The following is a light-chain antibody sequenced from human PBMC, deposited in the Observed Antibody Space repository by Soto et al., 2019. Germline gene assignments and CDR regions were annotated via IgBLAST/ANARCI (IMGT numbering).Light chain of an antibody. CDR2: DVS. V-gene: IGLV2-14*03. Sequence: QSVLTQPASVSGSPGQSITISCTGTSSDVGGYKYVSWYQHHPGKAPKLMIYDVSNRPSGVSNRFSGSKSGNTASLTISGLQTEDEADYYCSSYTSNNTRVFGGGTKVTVL. J-gene: IGLJ3*02. CDR3: SSYTSNNTRV. CDR1: SSDVGGYKY.